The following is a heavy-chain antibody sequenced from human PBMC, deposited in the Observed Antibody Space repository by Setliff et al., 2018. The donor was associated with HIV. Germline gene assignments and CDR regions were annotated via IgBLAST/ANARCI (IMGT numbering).Heavy chain of an antibody. CDR2: LNTETGNS. D-gene: IGHD1-26*01. Sequence: ASVKVSSKASGYTLTTYGISWVRQAPGQGLQWMGWLNTETGNSMYAQGFTGRFVFSSDTSVSTAFLQINSLKAEDTAMYYCARVGSYWSTFDYWGQGALVTVSS. CDR3: ARVGSYWSTFDY. CDR1: GYTLTTYG. V-gene: IGHV7-4-1*02. J-gene: IGHJ4*02.